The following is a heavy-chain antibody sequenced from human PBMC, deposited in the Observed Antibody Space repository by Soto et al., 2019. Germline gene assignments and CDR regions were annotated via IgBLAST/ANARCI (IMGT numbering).Heavy chain of an antibody. CDR1: GFTFSRNA. CDR3: AKDRVESGGGEVDY. CDR2: ISYDGSNK. D-gene: IGHD3-16*01. V-gene: IGHV3-30*18. J-gene: IGHJ4*02. Sequence: QVQLVESGGGVVQPGRSLRLSCAASGFTFSRNAMHWVRQAPGKGLEWVGVISYDGSNKYYADSVKGRFTISRDNSKNTLYLQMNSLRAEDTALYYCAKDRVESGGGEVDYWGQGTLITVSS.